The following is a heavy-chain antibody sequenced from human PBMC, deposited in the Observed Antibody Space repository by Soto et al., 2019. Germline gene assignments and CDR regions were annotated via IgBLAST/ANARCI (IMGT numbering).Heavy chain of an antibody. J-gene: IGHJ6*02. Sequence: GESLKISCKGSGYSFTSYWIGWVRQMPGKGLEWMGIIYPGDSDTRYSPSFQGQVTISADKSISTAYLQWSSLKASDTAMYYCARTRVVVPAAALHYYYYYGMDVWGQGTTVTVSS. V-gene: IGHV5-51*01. CDR3: ARTRVVVPAAALHYYYYYGMDV. CDR2: IYPGDSDT. CDR1: GYSFTSYW. D-gene: IGHD2-2*01.